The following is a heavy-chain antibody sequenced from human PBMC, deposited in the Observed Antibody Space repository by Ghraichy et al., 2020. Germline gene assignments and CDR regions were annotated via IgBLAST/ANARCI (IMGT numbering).Heavy chain of an antibody. J-gene: IGHJ4*02. Sequence: QTLSLTCTVSGGSISSYYWSWIRQPPGKGLEWIGYIYYSGSTNYNPSLKSRVTISVDTSKNQFSLKLSSVTAADTAVYYCARLGEGYFDYWGQGTLVTVSS. CDR3: ARLGEGYFDY. D-gene: IGHD3-10*01. V-gene: IGHV4-59*08. CDR2: IYYSGST. CDR1: GGSISSYY.